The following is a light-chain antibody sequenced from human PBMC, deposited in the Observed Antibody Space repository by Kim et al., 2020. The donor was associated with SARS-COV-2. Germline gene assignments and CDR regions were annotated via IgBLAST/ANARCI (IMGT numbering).Light chain of an antibody. CDR1: QGIRND. V-gene: IGKV1-6*01. CDR2: AAS. Sequence: SASIGDRVTITCRQSQGIRNDLSWYQQKPGQAPKVLVYAASSLQPGVPSRFSGSGSDTDFTLTISSLQPEDAATYYCLQEYTYPWTFGQGTKLEI. J-gene: IGKJ2*02. CDR3: LQEYTYPWT.